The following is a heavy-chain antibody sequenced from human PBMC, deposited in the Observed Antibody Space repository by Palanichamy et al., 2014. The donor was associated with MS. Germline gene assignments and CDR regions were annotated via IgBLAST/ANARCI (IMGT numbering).Heavy chain of an antibody. CDR3: ARGDERRKNFWSGSTHFYFDY. D-gene: IGHD3-3*01. V-gene: IGHV1-2*04. CDR1: GYTFTDYY. Sequence: VQLVQSGAEVKKPGASVKVSCKASGYTFTDYYIHWVRQAPGQGLEWMGWINPNSGGTNYAQKFQGWVTMTRDTSISTAYMELSRLRSDDTAVYYCARGDERRKNFWSGSTHFYFDYWGQGTLVTVSS. J-gene: IGHJ4*02. CDR2: INPNSGGT.